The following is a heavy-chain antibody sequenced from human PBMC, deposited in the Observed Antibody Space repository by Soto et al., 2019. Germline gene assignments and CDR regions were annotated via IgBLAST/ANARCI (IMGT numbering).Heavy chain of an antibody. V-gene: IGHV4-34*01. Sequence: SETLSLTCGVFGGLFNGYSCTWIRQPPGKGLEWIGEIYYSGSTNYNLSLKSRVTISVDTSKNQFSLKLNSVTAADTAVYYCVRGRDFDFWGQGTLVTVSS. J-gene: IGHJ4*02. CDR3: VRGRDFDF. CDR1: GGLFNGYS. CDR2: IYYSGST.